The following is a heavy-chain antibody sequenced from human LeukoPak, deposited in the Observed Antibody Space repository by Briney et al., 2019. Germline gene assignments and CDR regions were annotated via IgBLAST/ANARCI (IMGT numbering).Heavy chain of an antibody. J-gene: IGHJ4*02. D-gene: IGHD1-1*01. Sequence: GGSLRLSCAASGFTFSNYAMRWVRQAPGKGLEWVAIMCSDGSDKYHVNSVEGRFTISRDTSKNTLYLQMNNLRTEDTAVYYCAKDGGTVCHVINYSFDSWGQGTLVTVSS. CDR2: MCSDGSDK. V-gene: IGHV3-30*02. CDR3: AKDGGTVCHVINYSFDS. CDR1: GFTFSNYA.